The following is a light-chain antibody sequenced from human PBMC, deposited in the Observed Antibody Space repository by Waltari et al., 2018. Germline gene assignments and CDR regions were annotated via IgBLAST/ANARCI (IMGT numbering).Light chain of an antibody. CDR3: SSYISSSTLEV. CDR1: SSYVGGSTS. J-gene: IGLJ3*02. Sequence: QSALTQPPSVSGSPGQSTTLSCTGTSSYVGGSTSISCYQQHPGKAPKLMIFDVSNRPSGVSNRFSGSKSGNTASLTISGLQAEDEADYYCSSYISSSTLEVFGGGTRLTVL. CDR2: DVS. V-gene: IGLV2-14*03.